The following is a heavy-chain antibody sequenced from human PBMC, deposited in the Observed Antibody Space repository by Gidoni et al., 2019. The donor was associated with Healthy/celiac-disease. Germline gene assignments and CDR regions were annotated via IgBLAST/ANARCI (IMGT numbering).Heavy chain of an antibody. Sequence: EVQMVESGGGLVQPGGSLRLSCAASGFTFSSYWMSWVRQAPGKGMEWVANRKQDESEKYYVDSVKGRFIISRDNAKNSLYLQMNSLRAEDTAVYYCARVMATVKLVYWYFDLWGRGTLVTVSS. CDR2: RKQDESEK. D-gene: IGHD4-17*01. V-gene: IGHV3-7*01. CDR1: GFTFSSYW. J-gene: IGHJ2*01. CDR3: ARVMATVKLVYWYFDL.